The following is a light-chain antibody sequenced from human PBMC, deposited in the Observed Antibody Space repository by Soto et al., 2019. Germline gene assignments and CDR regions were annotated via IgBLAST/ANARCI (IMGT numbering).Light chain of an antibody. CDR2: DAS. V-gene: IGKV3-11*01. CDR1: QSVSTF. J-gene: IGKJ1*01. CDR3: QQYNRWPRT. Sequence: EIVLTQFPATLSLSPGERATLSCRASQSVSTFLAWYQQKPGQAPRLVVYDASKRATGIPARFSGSGSGTEFTLSISSVQSEDFAIFYCQQYNRWPRTFGQGTKV.